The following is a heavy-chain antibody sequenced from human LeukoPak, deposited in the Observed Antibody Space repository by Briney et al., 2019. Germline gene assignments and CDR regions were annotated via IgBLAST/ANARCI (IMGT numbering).Heavy chain of an antibody. Sequence: SETPSHTRTLSGGSISSYNWSCIRQPPGKGREWIGYIYDSASTNYNPSLKSRVTISVDTSKNQFSLTLSSVTAADTAVYYCARVPVAAAGIAVAGAYYYYGMDVWGQGTTVTVSS. CDR1: GGSISSYN. V-gene: IGHV4-59*01. J-gene: IGHJ6*02. CDR2: IYDSAST. D-gene: IGHD6-19*01. CDR3: ARVPVAAAGIAVAGAYYYYGMDV.